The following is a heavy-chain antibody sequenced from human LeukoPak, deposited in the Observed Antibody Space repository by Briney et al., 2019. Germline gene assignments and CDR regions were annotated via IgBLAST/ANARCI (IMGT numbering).Heavy chain of an antibody. CDR2: IYYSGST. CDR3: ARDTSWNDSSGYRISLGTFDI. Sequence: PSETLSLTCTVSGGSISSSSYYWGWIRQPPGKGLEWIGSIYYSGSTYYNPSLKSRVTISVDTSKNQFSLKLSSVTAADTAVYYCARDTSWNDSSGYRISLGTFDIWGQGTMVTVSS. J-gene: IGHJ3*02. V-gene: IGHV4-39*02. D-gene: IGHD3-22*01. CDR1: GGSISSSSYY.